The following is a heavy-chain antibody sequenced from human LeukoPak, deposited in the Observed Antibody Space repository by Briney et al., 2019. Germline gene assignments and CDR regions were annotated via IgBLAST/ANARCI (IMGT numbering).Heavy chain of an antibody. CDR2: IKQDGSEK. D-gene: IGHD3-9*01. CDR1: GFTFSSYW. J-gene: IGHJ4*02. V-gene: IGHV3-7*01. CDR3: ARGGENILTGYVFDY. Sequence: GGSLRLSCAASGFTFSSYWMSWVRQAPGKGLEWVANIKQDGSEKYYVDSVKGRFTISRDNAKNSLYLQMNSLRAEDTAVYYCARGGENILTGYVFDYWGQGTLVTVSS.